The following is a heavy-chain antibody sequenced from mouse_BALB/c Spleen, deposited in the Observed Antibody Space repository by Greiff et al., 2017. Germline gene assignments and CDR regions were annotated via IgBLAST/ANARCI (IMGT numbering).Heavy chain of an antibody. J-gene: IGHJ2*01. CDR2: IWAGGST. Sequence: VQVVESGPGLVAPSQSLSITCTVSGFSLTSYGVHWVRQPPGKGLEWLGVIWAGGSTNYNSALMSRLSISKDNSKSQVFLKMNSLQTDDTAMYYCARDQGVVRSSFDYWGQGTTLTVSS. V-gene: IGHV2-9*02. CDR3: ARDQGVVRSSFDY. D-gene: IGHD1-1*01. CDR1: GFSLTSYG.